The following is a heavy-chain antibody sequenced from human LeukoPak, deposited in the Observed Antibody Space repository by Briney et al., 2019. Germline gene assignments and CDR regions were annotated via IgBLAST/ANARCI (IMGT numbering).Heavy chain of an antibody. J-gene: IGHJ4*02. Sequence: GGSLRLSCAASGFTFTSYSMNWVRQAPGKGLEWVSSISSTSSYIYYADSVKGRFTISRDNAKNSLSLQMNSLRAEDTAVYYCASWGKKVDYWGQGTLVTVSS. CDR2: ISSTSSYI. CDR3: ASWGKKVDY. V-gene: IGHV3-21*01. CDR1: GFTFTSYS. D-gene: IGHD3-16*01.